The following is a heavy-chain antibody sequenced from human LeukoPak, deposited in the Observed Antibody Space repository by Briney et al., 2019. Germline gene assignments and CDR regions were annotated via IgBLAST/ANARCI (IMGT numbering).Heavy chain of an antibody. V-gene: IGHV3-74*01. CDR2: INSDGSGT. Sequence: SGGSRRLSCAASGFIFSDYWMYWARQAPGKGLVWVSRINSDGSGTDYADSVKGRFTISRDNAKNTLFLQLNSLRVEDTAVYYCGRAGQPLSGGGVESWGQGTLITVSS. D-gene: IGHD4-23*01. CDR1: GFIFSDYW. CDR3: GRAGQPLSGGGVES. J-gene: IGHJ5*01.